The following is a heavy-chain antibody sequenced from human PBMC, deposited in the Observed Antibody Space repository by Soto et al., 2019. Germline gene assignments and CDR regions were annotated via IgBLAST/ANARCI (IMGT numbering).Heavy chain of an antibody. Sequence: QVQLVESGGDVVQPGRSLRLSCAASGFTFSNHGMHWVRQPPGKGLEWLAVISYDGSNEYYADSVKGRFTISRDNSNNTGYLQMTSLRAEDTAVYYCAKDRWLVSVSYYDMDVWGQGTTVTVSS. D-gene: IGHD6-19*01. CDR1: GFTFSNHG. J-gene: IGHJ6*02. V-gene: IGHV3-30*18. CDR2: ISYDGSNE. CDR3: AKDRWLVSVSYYDMDV.